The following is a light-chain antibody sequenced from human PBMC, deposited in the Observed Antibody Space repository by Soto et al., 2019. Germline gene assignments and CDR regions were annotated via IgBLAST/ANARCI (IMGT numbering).Light chain of an antibody. CDR1: SSDVGGYNY. CDR2: DVS. J-gene: IGLJ2*01. CDR3: SSFTSTSTVI. Sequence: QSVLTQPASVSGSPGRSITISCTGTSSDVGGYNYVSWYQQRPGKAPKLMIYDVSNRPSGVSDRFSGSKSGNTASLTISGLQAEDEADYYCSSFTSTSTVIFGGGTKVTVL. V-gene: IGLV2-14*01.